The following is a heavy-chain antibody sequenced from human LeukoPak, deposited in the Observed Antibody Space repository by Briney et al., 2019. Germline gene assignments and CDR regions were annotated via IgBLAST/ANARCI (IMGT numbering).Heavy chain of an antibody. CDR2: IYPGDSDT. CDR1: GYSFTNYW. CDR3: ARLSDYGGNSGRIDY. Sequence: GEFLKISCKGSGYSFTNYWIGWVRQMPGKGLEWMGIIYPGDSDTRYSPSFQGQVTISADKSISTAYLQWSSLKASDTAMYYCARLSDYGGNSGRIDYWGQGTLVTVSS. J-gene: IGHJ4*02. V-gene: IGHV5-51*01. D-gene: IGHD4-23*01.